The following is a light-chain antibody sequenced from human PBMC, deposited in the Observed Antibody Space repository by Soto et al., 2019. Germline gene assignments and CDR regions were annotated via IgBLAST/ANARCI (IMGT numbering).Light chain of an antibody. V-gene: IGKV4-1*01. CDR1: QSVLYSSNNKNY. CDR3: QQYYSTVT. CDR2: WAS. Sequence: DIVMTQSPDSLAVSLGERDTINCKSSQSVLYSSNNKNYLAWYQQKPGQPPKLLIYWASTRESGVPDRFSGSGSGTDFTLTISSLQAEDVAVYYCQQYYSTVTFGQGTKVEIK. J-gene: IGKJ1*01.